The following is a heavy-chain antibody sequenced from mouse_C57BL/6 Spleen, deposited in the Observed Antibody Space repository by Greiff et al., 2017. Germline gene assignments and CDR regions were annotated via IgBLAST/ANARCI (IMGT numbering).Heavy chain of an antibody. CDR1: GYTFTSYW. V-gene: IGHV1-55*01. D-gene: IGHD2-3*01. CDR3: ARRDDGYSAWFAY. CDR2: IYPGSGST. Sequence: QVQLQQPGAELVKPGASVKMSCKASGYTFTSYWITWVKQRPGQGLEWIGDIYPGSGSTNYNEKFKSKATLTVDTSSSTAYMQLSSLTSEDSAVYYCARRDDGYSAWFAYWGQGTLVTVSA. J-gene: IGHJ3*01.